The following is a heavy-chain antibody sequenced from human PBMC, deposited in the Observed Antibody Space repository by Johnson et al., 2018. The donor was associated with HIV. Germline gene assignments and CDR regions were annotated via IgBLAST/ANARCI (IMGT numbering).Heavy chain of an antibody. CDR1: GFTFSSYA. CDR2: ISYDGSNK. Sequence: QVQLVESGGGVVQPGRSLRLSCAASGFTFSSYAMHWVRQAPGKGLEWVAVISYDGSNKYYADSVKGRFTISRDNSKNTLYLQMNSLRAEDTAVYYCARDQITFGGVIVSSAGLMDWGQGTMVIVSS. V-gene: IGHV3-30*04. CDR3: ARDQITFGGVIVSSAGLMD. D-gene: IGHD3-16*02. J-gene: IGHJ3*01.